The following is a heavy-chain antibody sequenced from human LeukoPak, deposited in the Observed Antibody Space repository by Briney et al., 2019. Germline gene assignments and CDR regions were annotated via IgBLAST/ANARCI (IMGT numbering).Heavy chain of an antibody. D-gene: IGHD6-19*01. CDR1: GFTFSSYA. Sequence: GGSLRLSCAASGFTFSSYAMSWVRQAPGKGLEWVSAISGSGGSTYYADSVKGRFTISRDNSKSTLYLQMNSLRAEDTAVYYCAKDFKRSISSGWVHVDYFDYWGQGTLVTVSS. V-gene: IGHV3-23*01. CDR3: AKDFKRSISSGWVHVDYFDY. CDR2: ISGSGGST. J-gene: IGHJ4*02.